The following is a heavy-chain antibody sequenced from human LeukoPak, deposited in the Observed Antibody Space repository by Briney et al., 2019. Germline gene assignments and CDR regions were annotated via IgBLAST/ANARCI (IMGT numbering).Heavy chain of an antibody. CDR2: IGASGGST. CDR1: GFTFGSYA. J-gene: IGHJ4*02. Sequence: GGSLRLSCATSGFTFGSYAMSWVRQAPGKGLEWVSGIGASGGSTYYADSVKGPFTISRDNSKNTLYLQMHSLRTQDTAVYYWANAEGYDILTGLDYWGQGTLVTVSS. CDR3: ANAEGYDILTGLDY. V-gene: IGHV3-23*01. D-gene: IGHD3-9*01.